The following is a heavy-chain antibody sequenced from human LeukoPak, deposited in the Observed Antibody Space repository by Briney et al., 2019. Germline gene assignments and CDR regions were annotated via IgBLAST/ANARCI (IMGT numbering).Heavy chain of an antibody. Sequence: PSETLSLTCTVSGGSISTPGYFWSWIRQHPGKGLEWIGYIYYSGSTYYNPSLKGRVTISVDTSKNQFSLRLSSVTAADTAIYYCASVSYDTSLQHWGQGTLVTVSS. CDR2: IYYSGST. CDR1: GGSISTPGYF. J-gene: IGHJ1*01. D-gene: IGHD3-22*01. CDR3: ASVSYDTSLQH. V-gene: IGHV4-31*03.